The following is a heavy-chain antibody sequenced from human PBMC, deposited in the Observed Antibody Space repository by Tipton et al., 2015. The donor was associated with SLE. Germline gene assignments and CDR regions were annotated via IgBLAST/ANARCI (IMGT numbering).Heavy chain of an antibody. CDR3: ARTNWLDS. J-gene: IGHJ5*01. Sequence: TLSLTCAVYGGSFSGYYWSWIRQPPGEGLEWIGEINHSGSTNYTPSLKSRVTISVDTAKNQFSLKVSSVTAADTAVYYCARTNWLDSWGQGTLVTVSS. CDR2: INHSGST. V-gene: IGHV4-34*01. CDR1: GGSFSGYY.